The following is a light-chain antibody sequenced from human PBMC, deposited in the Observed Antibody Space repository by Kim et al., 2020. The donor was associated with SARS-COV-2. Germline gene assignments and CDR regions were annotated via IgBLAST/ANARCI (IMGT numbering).Light chain of an antibody. J-gene: IGKJ1*01. V-gene: IGKV4-1*01. CDR3: QQYYTTPLT. CDR1: QNVLSSSKNKDY. Sequence: RANINCKSSQNVLSSSKNKDYLAWYQQKPGQPPKLLIYSASTRASGGPDRFSGSGSGTDFTLTISSLQAEDVAVYYCQQYYTTPLTFGQGTKVEIK. CDR2: SAS.